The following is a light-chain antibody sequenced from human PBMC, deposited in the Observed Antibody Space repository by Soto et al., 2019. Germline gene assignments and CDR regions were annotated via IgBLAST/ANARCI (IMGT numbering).Light chain of an antibody. CDR2: GAS. J-gene: IGKJ4*01. CDR1: QSVSSN. Sequence: EIVMTQSPATLSVSPGERATLSCRASQSVSSNLAWYQQKPGQAPRLLIYGASTRATGIPARFSGSGSGTEFTLTISSLQSEDFAVSYCQQYNNWTLTFGGGTKVDIK. CDR3: QQYNNWTLT. V-gene: IGKV3-15*01.